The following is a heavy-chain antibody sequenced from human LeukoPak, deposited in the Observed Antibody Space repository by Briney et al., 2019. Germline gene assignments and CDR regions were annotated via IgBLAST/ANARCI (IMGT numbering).Heavy chain of an antibody. J-gene: IGHJ3*02. CDR1: GGSFSGYY. CDR2: INHSGST. V-gene: IGHV4-34*01. Sequence: SETLSLTCAVYGGSFSGYYWSWIRQPPGKGLEWIGEINHSGSTNYNPSLKSRVTISVDTSKNQFSLKLSSVTAADTAAYYCARGRSDDAFDIWGQGTMVTVSS. CDR3: ARGRSDDAFDI.